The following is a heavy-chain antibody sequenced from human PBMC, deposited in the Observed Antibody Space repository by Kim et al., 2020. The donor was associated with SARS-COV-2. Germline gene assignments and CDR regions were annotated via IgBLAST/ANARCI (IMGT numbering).Heavy chain of an antibody. CDR3: AKCPVLMVYALYSVDY. CDR1: GFTFSSYA. CDR2: ISGSGGST. J-gene: IGHJ4*02. Sequence: GGSLRLSCAASGFTFSSYAMSWVRQAPGKGLEWVSAISGSGGSTYYADSVKGRFTISRDNSKNTLYLQMNSLRAEDTAVYYCAKCPVLMVYALYSVDYWGQGTLVTVSS. D-gene: IGHD2-8*01. V-gene: IGHV3-23*01.